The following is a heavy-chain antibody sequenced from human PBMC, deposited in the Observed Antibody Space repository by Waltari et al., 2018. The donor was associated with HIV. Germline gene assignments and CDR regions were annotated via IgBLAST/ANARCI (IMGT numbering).Heavy chain of an antibody. CDR2: ISGSGGTE. CDR1: GFPFANYP. J-gene: IGHJ5*01. Sequence: EVQLLESGGGVVQAGGSLSLSCAASGFPFANYPMSWIRQAPGKGPECVSGISGSGGTEYYADSVRGRFTISRDDSRNTLDLQMTNLRAEDTAMYYCAKTGYDSGWTFDSWGQGTLVTVSS. V-gene: IGHV3-23*01. D-gene: IGHD6-19*01. CDR3: AKTGYDSGWTFDS.